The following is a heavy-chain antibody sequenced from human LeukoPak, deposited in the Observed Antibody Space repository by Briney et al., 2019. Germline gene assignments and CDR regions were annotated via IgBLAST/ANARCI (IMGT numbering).Heavy chain of an antibody. Sequence: GGSLRLSCAASGFTFSSYAMSWVRQAPGKGLEWVSAISGSGGSTYYADSVKGRFTISRDNSKNTVFLQMNGLRAEDTAVYYCAKRRGSLAVRGIDYWGQGTLVTVSS. J-gene: IGHJ4*02. CDR3: AKRRGSLAVRGIDY. D-gene: IGHD2/OR15-2a*01. CDR2: ISGSGGST. V-gene: IGHV3-23*01. CDR1: GFTFSSYA.